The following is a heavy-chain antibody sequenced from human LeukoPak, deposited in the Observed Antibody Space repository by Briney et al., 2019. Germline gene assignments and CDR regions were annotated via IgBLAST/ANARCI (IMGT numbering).Heavy chain of an antibody. CDR3: ARDRATVTPGFDP. CDR2: IYYSGST. V-gene: IGHV4-59*01. CDR1: GGSISSYY. D-gene: IGHD4-17*01. Sequence: SETPSLTCTVSGGSISSYYWSWIRQPPGKGLEWIGYIYYSGSTNYNPSLKSRVTISVDTSKNQFSLKLSSVTAADTAVYYCARDRATVTPGFDPWGQGTLVTVSS. J-gene: IGHJ5*02.